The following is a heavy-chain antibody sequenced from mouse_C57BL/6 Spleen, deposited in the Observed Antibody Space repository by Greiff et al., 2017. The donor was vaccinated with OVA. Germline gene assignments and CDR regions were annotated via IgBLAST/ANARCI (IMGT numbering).Heavy chain of an antibody. D-gene: IGHD1-1*01. CDR1: GYAFSSSW. CDR3: ARSALTTVVARDWYFDV. J-gene: IGHJ1*03. Sequence: VQLQQSGPELVKPGASVKISCKASGYAFSSSWMNWVKQRPGKGLEWIGRIYPGDGDTNYNGKFKGKATLTADKSSSTAYMQLSSLTSEDSAVYFCARSALTTVVARDWYFDVWGTGTTVTVSS. V-gene: IGHV1-82*01. CDR2: IYPGDGDT.